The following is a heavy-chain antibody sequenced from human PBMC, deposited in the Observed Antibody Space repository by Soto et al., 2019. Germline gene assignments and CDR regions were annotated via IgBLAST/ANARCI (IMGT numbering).Heavy chain of an antibody. CDR2: IADSSTYT. Sequence: PGGSLRLSCAASGFTFSDYYMSWIRQAPGKGLEWVSVIADSSTYTNYADSVKGRFTISRDDAKNSLYLQMSSLRVEDTAVYYCVREFFYGMDVWGQGTTVTVSS. J-gene: IGHJ6*02. V-gene: IGHV3-11*06. D-gene: IGHD3-3*01. CDR1: GFTFSDYY. CDR3: VREFFYGMDV.